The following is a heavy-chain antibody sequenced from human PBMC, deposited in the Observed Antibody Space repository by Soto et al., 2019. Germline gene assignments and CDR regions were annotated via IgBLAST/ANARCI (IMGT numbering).Heavy chain of an antibody. CDR2: IIPIFGTA. D-gene: IGHD6-13*01. V-gene: IGHV1-69*13. CDR3: ARDGAAAGSLGAFDI. CDR1: GGTFSSYA. Sequence: GASVKVSCKASGGTFSSYAISWVRQAPGQGLEWMGGIIPIFGTANYAQKFQGRVTITADESTSTAYMELSSLRSEDTALYYCARDGAAAGSLGAFDIWGQGTMVTVSS. J-gene: IGHJ3*02.